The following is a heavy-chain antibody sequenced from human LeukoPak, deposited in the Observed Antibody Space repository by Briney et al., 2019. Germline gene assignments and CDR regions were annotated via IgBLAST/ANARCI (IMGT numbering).Heavy chain of an antibody. J-gene: IGHJ6*04. CDR2: IKQDGSEK. CDR1: GFTFSSYW. CDR3: AGSAMVRRVIITWYYDGMDV. V-gene: IGHV3-7*03. D-gene: IGHD3-10*01. Sequence: GGSLRLSCAASGFTFSSYWMSWVRQAPGKGLEWVADIKQDGSEKYYVDSVKGRFTISRDNAENSLYLQMNSLRAEDTAVYYCAGSAMVRRVIITWYYDGMDVWGKGTTVTVSS.